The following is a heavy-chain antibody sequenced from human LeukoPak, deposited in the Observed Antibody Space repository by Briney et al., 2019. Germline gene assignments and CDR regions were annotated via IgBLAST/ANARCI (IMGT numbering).Heavy chain of an antibody. V-gene: IGHV1-2*02. CDR2: INPNSGGT. CDR1: GYTFTGYY. J-gene: IGHJ5*02. CDR3: ARDPDRAVAGTGWFDP. D-gene: IGHD6-19*01. Sequence: ASVKVSCKASGYTFTGYYMHWVRQAPGQGLEWMGWINPNSGGTNYAQKFQGRVTMTRDTSISTAYMELSRLRSDDTAVYYCARDPDRAVAGTGWFDPWGQGTLVTVSS.